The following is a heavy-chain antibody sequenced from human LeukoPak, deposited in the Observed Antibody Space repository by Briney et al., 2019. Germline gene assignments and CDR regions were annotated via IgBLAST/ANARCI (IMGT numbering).Heavy chain of an antibody. V-gene: IGHV3-30*18. CDR1: GFTFGSYG. J-gene: IGHJ5*02. CDR3: AKNYDSSGYYLGWFDP. Sequence: GRSLRLSCAASGFTFGSYGMHWVRQAPGKGLEWVAVISYDGSNKYYADSVKGRFTISRDNSKNTLYLQMNSLRAEDTAVYYCAKNYDSSGYYLGWFDPWGQGTLVTVSS. CDR2: ISYDGSNK. D-gene: IGHD3-22*01.